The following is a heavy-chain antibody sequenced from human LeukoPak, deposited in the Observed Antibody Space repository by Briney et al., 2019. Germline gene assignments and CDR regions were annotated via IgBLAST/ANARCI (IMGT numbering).Heavy chain of an antibody. CDR3: ARAVETMRGVQQFDGP. Sequence: PSETLSLTCTVSGYSISSGYYWGWIRQPPGKGLEWIGYIYYSGSTNYNPSLKSRVTISVDTSKNQFSLKLSSVTAADTAVYYCARAVETMRGVQQFDGPWGQGTLVTVSS. CDR1: GYSISSGYY. J-gene: IGHJ5*02. CDR2: IYYSGST. D-gene: IGHD3-22*01. V-gene: IGHV4-61*01.